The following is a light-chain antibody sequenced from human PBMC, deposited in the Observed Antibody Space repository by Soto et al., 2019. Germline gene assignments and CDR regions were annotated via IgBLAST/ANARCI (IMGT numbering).Light chain of an antibody. Sequence: DIQMTQSPSSLSASVGDRVTITCQASQDIGNHLNWYQQKPGKAPKLLIFDASNLETGVTSSFSGSGSGTDFTFTISSLQPEDIATYYCQQYDNLPRTFGQGTKLEIK. J-gene: IGKJ2*01. CDR3: QQYDNLPRT. CDR1: QDIGNH. CDR2: DAS. V-gene: IGKV1-33*01.